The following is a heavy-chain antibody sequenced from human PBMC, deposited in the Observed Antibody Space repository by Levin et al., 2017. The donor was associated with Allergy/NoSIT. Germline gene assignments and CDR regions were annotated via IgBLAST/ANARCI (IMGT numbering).Heavy chain of an antibody. D-gene: IGHD3-10*01. CDR3: AKTRVRGALGY. V-gene: IGHV3-30*18. CDR1: GFTFSSYG. CDR2: ISYDGSNK. J-gene: IGHJ4*02. Sequence: PGGSLRLSCAASGFTFSSYGMHWVRQAPGKGLEWVAVISYDGSNKYYADSVKGRFTISRDNSKNTLYLQMNSLRAEDTAVYYCAKTRVRGALGYWGQGTLVTVSS.